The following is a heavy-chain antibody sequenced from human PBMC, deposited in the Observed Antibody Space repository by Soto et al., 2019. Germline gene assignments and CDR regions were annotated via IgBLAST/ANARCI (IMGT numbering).Heavy chain of an antibody. D-gene: IGHD2-2*01. V-gene: IGHV3-66*02. CDR3: AKAYAVPAATASFDY. CDR1: GFTVSSNY. Sequence: GGSLRLSCAASGFTVSSNYMSWVHQAPGKGLEWVSVVYSGGNTYYAASVKGRFTISRDNSKNTLYLQMDSLRAEDTALYYCAKAYAVPAATASFDYRGQGTLVTVSS. J-gene: IGHJ4*02. CDR2: VYSGGNT.